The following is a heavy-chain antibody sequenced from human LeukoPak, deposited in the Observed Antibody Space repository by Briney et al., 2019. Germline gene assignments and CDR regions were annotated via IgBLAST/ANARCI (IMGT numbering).Heavy chain of an antibody. CDR3: ARDNYDSSGYSRGFDY. V-gene: IGHV4-4*07. D-gene: IGHD3-22*01. J-gene: IGHJ4*02. CDR1: GGSISSYY. Sequence: PSETLSLTCTVSGGSISSYYWSWIRQPPGKGLEWIGRIYTSGSTNYNPSLKSRVTMSVDTSKNQFSLKLSSVTAADTAVYYCARDNYDSSGYSRGFDYWSQGTLVTVSS. CDR2: IYTSGST.